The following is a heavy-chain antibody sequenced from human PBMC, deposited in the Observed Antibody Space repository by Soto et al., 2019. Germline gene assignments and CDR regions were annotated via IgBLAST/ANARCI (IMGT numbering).Heavy chain of an antibody. CDR2: INPSGGST. CDR1: GYSFTSYY. Sequence: XSVKVSCNASGYSFTSYYMHWVRQAPGQGLEWMGIINPSGGSTSYAQKFQGRVTMTRDTSTSTVYMELSSLRSEDTAVYYCARITDSSGPSGDAFDIWGQGTMVTVSS. V-gene: IGHV1-46*01. CDR3: ARITDSSGPSGDAFDI. D-gene: IGHD3-22*01. J-gene: IGHJ3*02.